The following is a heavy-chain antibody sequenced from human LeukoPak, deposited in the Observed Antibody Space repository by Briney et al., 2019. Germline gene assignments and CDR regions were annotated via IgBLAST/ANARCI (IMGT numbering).Heavy chain of an antibody. D-gene: IGHD2-21*02. CDR3: ARGWGPAYCGADCHRHFDF. CDR1: GVSLSGYY. Sequence: PSETLSLTCGVSGVSLSGYYWSWIRQPAGKGLEWIGRIYTSGSTNYNPSLESRVIMSVDTSKNHLSLKLTSVTAADTAVYYCARGWGPAYCGADCHRHFDFWGQGTLVTVSS. V-gene: IGHV4-4*07. J-gene: IGHJ4*02. CDR2: IYTSGST.